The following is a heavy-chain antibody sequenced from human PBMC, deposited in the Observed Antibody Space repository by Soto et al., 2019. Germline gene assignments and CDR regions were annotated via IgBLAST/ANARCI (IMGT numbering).Heavy chain of an antibody. Sequence: GGSLRLSCTASEFSLSSSGMHWVRRAPGKGLEWLAVSSFDGTQQFYGDSVKGRFTVSRDNSNNTLYLEMNSLRTEDTAVYYCAKQLRGSGWYPLDSWGQGTPVTVSS. CDR1: EFSLSSSG. CDR2: SSFDGTQQ. D-gene: IGHD6-19*01. V-gene: IGHV3-30*18. J-gene: IGHJ4*02. CDR3: AKQLRGSGWYPLDS.